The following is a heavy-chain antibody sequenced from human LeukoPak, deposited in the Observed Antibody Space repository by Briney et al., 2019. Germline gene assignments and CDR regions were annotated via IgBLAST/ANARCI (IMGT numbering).Heavy chain of an antibody. Sequence: PSETLSLTCAVYGGSFSGYYWSWIRQPPGKGLEWIGEINHSGSTNYNPSLKSRVTISVDTSKNQFSLKLSSVTAADTAVYYCASLPRPRSSSWSSTPYYYYGMDVWGQGTTVTVSS. J-gene: IGHJ6*02. CDR2: INHSGST. CDR3: ASLPRPRSSSWSSTPYYYYGMDV. CDR1: GGSFSGYY. V-gene: IGHV4-34*01. D-gene: IGHD6-13*01.